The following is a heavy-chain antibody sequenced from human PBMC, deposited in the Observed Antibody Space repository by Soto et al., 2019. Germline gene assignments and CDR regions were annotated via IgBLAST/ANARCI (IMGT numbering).Heavy chain of an antibody. CDR2: IIPIFGTA. J-gene: IGHJ6*02. CDR1: GGTFSSYA. Sequence: ASVKVSCKASGGTFSSYAISWVRQAPGQGLEWMGGIIPIFGTANYAQKFQGRVTITADESTSTAYMELSSLRSEDTAVYYCARREYYYDSSGPPHLSSGMDVWGQGTTVTVSS. D-gene: IGHD3-22*01. CDR3: ARREYYYDSSGPPHLSSGMDV. V-gene: IGHV1-69*13.